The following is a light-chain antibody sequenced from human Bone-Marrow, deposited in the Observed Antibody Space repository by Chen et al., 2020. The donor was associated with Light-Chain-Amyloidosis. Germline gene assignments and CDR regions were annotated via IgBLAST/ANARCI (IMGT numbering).Light chain of an antibody. CDR2: GAS. CDR3: QRYGV. J-gene: IGKJ4*01. CDR1: QSITNS. V-gene: IGKV3-20*01. Sequence: IVLTPSPCTLSLSPGERATLSCRASQSITNSLAWYQQKPGQAPRLLIYGASSRATGIPVRFSGSVSGTDFTLTINRLEPEDFEVYYCQRYGVFGGGTKVEI.